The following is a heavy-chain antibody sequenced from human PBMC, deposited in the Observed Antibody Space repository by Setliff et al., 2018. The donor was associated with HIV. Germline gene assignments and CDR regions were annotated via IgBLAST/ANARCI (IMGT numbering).Heavy chain of an antibody. CDR3: AKSSPSIGYITDC. V-gene: IGHV4-59*01. J-gene: IGHJ4*02. D-gene: IGHD5-12*01. CDR2: IFPGGAT. Sequence: PSETLSLTCTVSGGALNDYSWSWIRQSPGKRLEWIGIIFPGGATNYNPSLTSRVTISVDTSKNHLFLKLTSVTTADTAVYFCAKSSPSIGYITDCWGQGAPVTVSS. CDR1: GGALNDYS.